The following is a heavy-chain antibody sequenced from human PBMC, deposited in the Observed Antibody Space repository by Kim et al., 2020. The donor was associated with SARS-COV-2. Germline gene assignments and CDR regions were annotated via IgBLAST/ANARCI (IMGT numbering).Heavy chain of an antibody. Sequence: TPSPKGAVTMSVDTSKSQFSLKLSSVTAADTAVYYCATEGNGSSWYYFDYWGQGTLVTVSS. D-gene: IGHD6-13*01. J-gene: IGHJ4*02. CDR3: ATEGNGSSWYYFDY. V-gene: IGHV4-4*06.